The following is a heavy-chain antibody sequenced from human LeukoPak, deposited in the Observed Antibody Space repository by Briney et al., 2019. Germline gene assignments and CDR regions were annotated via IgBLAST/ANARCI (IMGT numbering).Heavy chain of an antibody. CDR3: AKDRGEYYFDY. V-gene: IGHV3-30*18. Sequence: PGGSLRLSCAASGFTFSSYGMHWVRQAPGKGLEWVAVISYDGSNKYYADSVKGRFTISGDNSKNTLYLQMNSLRAEDTAVYYCAKDRGEYYFDYWGQGTLVTVSS. J-gene: IGHJ4*02. CDR1: GFTFSSYG. CDR2: ISYDGSNK. D-gene: IGHD2-21*01.